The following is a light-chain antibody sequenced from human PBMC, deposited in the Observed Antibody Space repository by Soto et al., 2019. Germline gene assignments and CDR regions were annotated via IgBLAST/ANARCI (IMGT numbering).Light chain of an antibody. J-gene: IGLJ1*01. CDR2: DDS. CDR3: QVWDSSSDHRV. V-gene: IGLV3-21*02. CDR1: NIGSKS. Sequence: SSVLTQPPSVSATPGQTGRITCGGNNIGSKSVQWYQQKRGQAAVLAVYDDSDRTSGIPERFSGSNSGNTATLTISRVEAGDEADYYCQVWDSSSDHRVLGTGTKVTVL.